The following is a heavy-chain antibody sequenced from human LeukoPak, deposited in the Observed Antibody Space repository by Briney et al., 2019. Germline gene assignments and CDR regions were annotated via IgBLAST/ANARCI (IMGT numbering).Heavy chain of an antibody. CDR1: GFTFSSYS. CDR3: ARDSRYCSGGSCHPSFDY. D-gene: IGHD2-15*01. V-gene: IGHV3-21*01. CDR2: ISSSSSYI. Sequence: GGSLRLSCAASGFTFSSYSMNWVRQAPGKGLEWVSSISSSSSYIYYADSVKGRFTISRDNAKNSLYLQMNSLRAEDTAVYYCARDSRYCSGGSCHPSFDYWGQGTLVTVSS. J-gene: IGHJ4*02.